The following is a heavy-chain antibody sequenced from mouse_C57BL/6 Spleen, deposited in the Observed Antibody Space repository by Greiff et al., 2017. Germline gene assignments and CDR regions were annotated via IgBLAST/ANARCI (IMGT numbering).Heavy chain of an antibody. Sequence: EVKLVESGGGLVQPKGSLKLSCAASGFSFNTYAMNWVRQAPGKGLEWVARIRSKSNNYATYYADSVKDRFTISRDDSESMLYLQMNNLKTEDTAMYYCVRLYYGSSYGYFDVWGKGTTVTVSS. J-gene: IGHJ1*03. D-gene: IGHD1-1*01. V-gene: IGHV10-1*01. CDR3: VRLYYGSSYGYFDV. CDR2: IRSKSNNYAT. CDR1: GFSFNTYA.